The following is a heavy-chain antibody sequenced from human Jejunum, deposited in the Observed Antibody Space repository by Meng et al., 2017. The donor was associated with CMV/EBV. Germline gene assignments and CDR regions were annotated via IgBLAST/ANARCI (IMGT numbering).Heavy chain of an antibody. CDR3: ARGTPGRSYSDY. Sequence: QVQLVQSGAGVKKPGASVKVSRKASRYTFTSYDINWVRQATGQGLEWLGWFVNNVDTYSAQKFQGRVTMTTDTHTSTAFMELRSLRSDDTAVYYCARGTPGRSYSDYWGQGTLVTVSS. CDR2: FVNNVDT. CDR1: RYTFTSYD. V-gene: IGHV1-18*01. D-gene: IGHD3-10*01. J-gene: IGHJ4*02.